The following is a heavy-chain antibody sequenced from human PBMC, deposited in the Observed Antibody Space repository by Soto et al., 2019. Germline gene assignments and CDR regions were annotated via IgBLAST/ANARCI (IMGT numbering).Heavy chain of an antibody. Sequence: QEQLVQSGAEVKKSGSSVKVSCKDTGGLFSSYAVSWVRQAPGQGLEWMGGIIPVFDTVYYAQKFQGRVTITADESTNTAYMELSSLSSEDTAMYYCLRDSLVRYQSSGSPHYFDSWGQGTLVTVSS. CDR2: IIPVFDTV. CDR3: LRDSLVRYQSSGSPHYFDS. CDR1: GGLFSSYA. D-gene: IGHD3-22*01. J-gene: IGHJ4*02. V-gene: IGHV1-69*01.